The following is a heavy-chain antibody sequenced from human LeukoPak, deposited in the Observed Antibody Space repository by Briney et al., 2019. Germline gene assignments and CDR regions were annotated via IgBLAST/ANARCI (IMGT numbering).Heavy chain of an antibody. CDR2: ISSSSSTI. Sequence: GGSLRLSCAAPGFTFSSYSMNWVRQAPGKGLEWVSYISSSSSTIYYADSVKGRFTISRDNAKNSPYLQMNSLRDEDTAVYYCARDRITGFDYWGQGTLVTVSS. D-gene: IGHD1-14*01. CDR1: GFTFSSYS. V-gene: IGHV3-48*02. CDR3: ARDRITGFDY. J-gene: IGHJ4*02.